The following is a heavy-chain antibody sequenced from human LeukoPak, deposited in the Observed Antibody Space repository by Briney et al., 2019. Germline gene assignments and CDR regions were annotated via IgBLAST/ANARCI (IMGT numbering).Heavy chain of an antibody. CDR2: ILYDGSNK. CDR3: ARSASGGNFLDLVVYYYGMDV. J-gene: IGHJ6*02. D-gene: IGHD4-23*01. CDR1: GFTLISYA. V-gene: IGHV3-30-3*01. Sequence: PGGSLRLSCAASGFTLISYAMHWVRQAPGKGLEWVAVILYDGSNKYYADSVKGRFTISRDNSKNTLYQQMSSLRAEDTAVYYCARSASGGNFLDLVVYYYGMDVWGQGTTVTVSS.